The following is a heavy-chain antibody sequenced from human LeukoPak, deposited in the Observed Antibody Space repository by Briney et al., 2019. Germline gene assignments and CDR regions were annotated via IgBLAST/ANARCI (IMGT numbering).Heavy chain of an antibody. CDR3: ARVRYTNSVDDMDY. Sequence: GGSLRLSCVASGFTFDDYAMSWVRHAPGKGLEWVAGINWNGGSTGYADSVKGRFTISRDNAKNSLYLQMNSLRAEDAAVYYCARVRYTNSVDDMDYWGQGTLVTVSS. CDR1: GFTFDDYA. J-gene: IGHJ4*02. CDR2: INWNGGST. D-gene: IGHD6-6*01. V-gene: IGHV3-20*04.